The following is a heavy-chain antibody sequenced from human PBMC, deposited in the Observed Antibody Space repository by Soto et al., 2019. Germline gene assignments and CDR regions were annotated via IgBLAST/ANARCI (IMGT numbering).Heavy chain of an antibody. CDR2: ISYDGSNK. CDR3: ARSRSVAYYYGSGSYQAFDY. D-gene: IGHD3-10*01. Sequence: GESLKISCAASGFTFSSYAMHWVRQAPGKGLEWVAVISYDGSNKYYADSVKGRFTISRDNSKNTLYLQMNSLGAEDTAVYYCARSRSVAYYYGSGSYQAFDYWGQGTLVTVSS. CDR1: GFTFSSYA. V-gene: IGHV3-30-3*01. J-gene: IGHJ4*02.